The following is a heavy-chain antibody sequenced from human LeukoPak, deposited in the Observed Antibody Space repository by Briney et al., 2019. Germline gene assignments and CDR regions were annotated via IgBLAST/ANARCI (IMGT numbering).Heavy chain of an antibody. J-gene: IGHJ4*02. D-gene: IGHD2-2*01. V-gene: IGHV3-7*03. CDR1: GFTFSSYW. CDR2: IKQDGSEK. CDR3: AKRGDCSGTCTYDY. Sequence: GGSLRHSCAASGFTFSSYWTSWVRQAPGKGLEWVANIKQDGSEKYYVDSVKGRFTISRDNAKNSLYLQMNSLRAEDTAVYYCAKRGDCSGTCTYDYWGQGTLVTVSS.